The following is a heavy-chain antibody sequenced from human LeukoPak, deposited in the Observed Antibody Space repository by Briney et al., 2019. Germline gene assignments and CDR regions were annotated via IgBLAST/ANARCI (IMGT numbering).Heavy chain of an antibody. J-gene: IGHJ4*02. D-gene: IGHD5-24*01. CDR3: ARGGDHYKDFDY. CDR2: IIPMFGTT. CDR1: GGTFSGYA. V-gene: IGHV1-69*01. Sequence: SVTVSCKASGGTFSGYAISWVRQAPGQGLEWMGGIIPMFGTTNYAQKFQGRVTSIADESTSTAYMELSSLRSDDTAVYYCARGGDHYKDFDYWGQGALVTVSS.